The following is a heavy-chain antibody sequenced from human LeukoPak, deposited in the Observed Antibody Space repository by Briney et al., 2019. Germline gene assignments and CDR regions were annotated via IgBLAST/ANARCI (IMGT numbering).Heavy chain of an antibody. CDR3: AKDPVDWVVVPAAPDY. J-gene: IGHJ4*02. Sequence: PGGSLRLSCAASGFTFSSYWMSWVRQAPGKGLEWVANIKQDGSERYYVDSVKGRFTISRDNAKNSLYVQMNSLRAEDTAVYYCAKDPVDWVVVPAAPDYWGQGTLVTVSS. CDR2: IKQDGSER. D-gene: IGHD2-2*01. V-gene: IGHV3-7*01. CDR1: GFTFSSYW.